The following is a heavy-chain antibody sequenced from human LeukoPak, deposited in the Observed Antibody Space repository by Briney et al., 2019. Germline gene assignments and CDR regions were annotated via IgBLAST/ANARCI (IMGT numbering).Heavy chain of an antibody. Sequence: PGGSLRLSCAASGFPFSSYAMSWVRQAPGEGLEWVSYISSSGSTIYYADSVKGRFTISRDNAKNSLYLQMNSLRAEDTAVYYCARAASGFDPWGQGTLVTVSS. CDR3: ARAASGFDP. D-gene: IGHD2-2*01. J-gene: IGHJ5*02. V-gene: IGHV3-48*04. CDR2: ISSSGSTI. CDR1: GFPFSSYA.